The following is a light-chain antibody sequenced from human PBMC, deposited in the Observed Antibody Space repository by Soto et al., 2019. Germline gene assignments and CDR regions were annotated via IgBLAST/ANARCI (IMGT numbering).Light chain of an antibody. Sequence: QSALTQPRSVSGSPGQSVTISCTGTNSDVGAYNYVSWYQQHPGKAPKLMIFDVRERPSGVPDRFSGSKSGNTASLTISGLQAEDEAEYFCCSYAGTYTWVFGGGTKLTVL. J-gene: IGLJ3*02. CDR2: DVR. V-gene: IGLV2-11*01. CDR3: CSYAGTYTWV. CDR1: NSDVGAYNY.